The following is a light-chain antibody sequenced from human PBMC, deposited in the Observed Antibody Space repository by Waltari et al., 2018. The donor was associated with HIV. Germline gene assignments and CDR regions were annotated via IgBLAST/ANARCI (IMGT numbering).Light chain of an antibody. CDR1: QSISNW. V-gene: IGKV1-5*03. J-gene: IGKJ2*01. CDR3: QQYDIYPYT. Sequence: DIQMTQSPSILSASVGDRVTITCRASQSISNWLTWYQQKPGKAPKLLIYEASTLGRGVPSRFSGSGSGTEFTLTISSLQPDDFAAYYCQQYDIYPYTFGQGTKLEIK. CDR2: EAS.